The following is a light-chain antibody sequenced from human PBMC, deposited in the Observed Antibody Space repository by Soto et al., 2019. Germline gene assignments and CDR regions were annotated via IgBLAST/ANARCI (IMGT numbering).Light chain of an antibody. CDR3: QQYYSAPIT. CDR1: QSVLYSSNNKNF. CDR2: WAS. Sequence: DIVMTQSPDSLAVSLGERATINCKSSQSVLYSSNNKNFLAWYQQKPGQPPNLLIYWASTRESGVPDRFSGSGSGTDFTLTISSQQAEDVAVYYCQQYYSAPITFGQGTRLEIK. V-gene: IGKV4-1*01. J-gene: IGKJ5*01.